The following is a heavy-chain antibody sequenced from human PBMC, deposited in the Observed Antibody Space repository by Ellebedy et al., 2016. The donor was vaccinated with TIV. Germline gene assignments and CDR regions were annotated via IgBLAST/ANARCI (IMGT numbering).Heavy chain of an antibody. CDR3: ARLGLTSDWDNWFDP. D-gene: IGHD2-2*01. CDR2: IYWDDDK. Sequence: SGPTLVKPTQTLTLTCTFSGFSLSTSGVGVGWIRQPPGKALEWLALIYWDDDKRYSPSLKSRLTISEDTSKNQVVLTMTYMDPVDTATYYCARLGLTSDWDNWFDPWGQGTLVTVSS. CDR1: GFSLSTSGVG. V-gene: IGHV2-5*02. J-gene: IGHJ5*02.